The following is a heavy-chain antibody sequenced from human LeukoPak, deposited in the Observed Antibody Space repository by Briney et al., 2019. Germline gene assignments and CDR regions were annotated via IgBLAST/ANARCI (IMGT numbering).Heavy chain of an antibody. J-gene: IGHJ6*02. V-gene: IGHV1-3*01. D-gene: IGHD2-2*01. Sequence: ASVKVSCKASGYTFTSYAIHWVRQAPGQSLEWMGWINADNGNTKYSQKFQGRVTFTRDTSASTAYMELSSLRSEDTAVYYCARSPAARGDYYGMDVWGQGTTVTVSS. CDR1: GYTFTSYA. CDR3: ARSPAARGDYYGMDV. CDR2: INADNGNT.